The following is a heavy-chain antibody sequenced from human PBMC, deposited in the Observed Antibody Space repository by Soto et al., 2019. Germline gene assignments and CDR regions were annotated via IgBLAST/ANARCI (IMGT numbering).Heavy chain of an antibody. CDR3: AKKFNGSYFDY. V-gene: IGHV3-23*01. J-gene: IGHJ4*02. D-gene: IGHD1-26*01. CDR2: ISGSGGRT. CDR1: GFTFSSYD. Sequence: GGSLRLSCAASGFTFSSYDMSWVRQAPGKGLEWVSAISGSGGRTYYADSVKGRFTISRDNSKNTLYLQMNSLRAEDTAVYYCAKKFNGSYFDYWGQGTLVTVSS.